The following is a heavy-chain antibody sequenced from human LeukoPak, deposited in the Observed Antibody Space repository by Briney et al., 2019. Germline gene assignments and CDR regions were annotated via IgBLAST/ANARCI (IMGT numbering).Heavy chain of an antibody. D-gene: IGHD3-10*01. CDR1: GFTFSSYG. CDR2: ISNDGSNK. V-gene: IGHV3-30*18. J-gene: IGHJ4*02. CDR3: AKGARIVTYDYYGSGSYPCYFDY. Sequence: GGSLRLSCAASGFTFSSYGMHWVRQAPGKGLEWVAVISNDGSNKYYADSVKGRFTISRDNSKNTLYLQMNSLRAEDTAVYYCAKGARIVTYDYYGSGSYPCYFDYWGQGTLVSVSS.